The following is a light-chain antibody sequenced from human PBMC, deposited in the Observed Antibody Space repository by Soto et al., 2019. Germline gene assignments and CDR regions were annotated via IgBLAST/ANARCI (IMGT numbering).Light chain of an antibody. Sequence: QSALTQPASVSGSPGQSIIISCTGNSSDVGGYDYVSWYQQHPGTAPKLLIRNVNTRPSGVSDRFYGYKSGSTASLIISGRQAEDEADYYCRSYTSSSSVVFGGGTKLTVL. CDR2: NVN. CDR3: RSYTSSSSVV. V-gene: IGLV2-14*03. CDR1: SSDVGGYDY. J-gene: IGLJ2*01.